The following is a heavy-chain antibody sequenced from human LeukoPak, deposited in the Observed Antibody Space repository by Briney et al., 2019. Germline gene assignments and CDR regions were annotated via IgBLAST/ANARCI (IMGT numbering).Heavy chain of an antibody. D-gene: IGHD2-8*01. CDR2: IYYSGST. J-gene: IGHJ4*02. CDR3: AGHVGYDFDY. V-gene: IGHV4-59*08. Sequence: PSETLSLTCTVSGGSISSYYWSWLRQPPGKGLEWLGYIYYSGSTNYNPSLKSRVPISVDTSKNQFSLKLSSVTAADTAVYYCAGHVGYDFDYWGRGTLVSV. CDR1: GGSISSYY.